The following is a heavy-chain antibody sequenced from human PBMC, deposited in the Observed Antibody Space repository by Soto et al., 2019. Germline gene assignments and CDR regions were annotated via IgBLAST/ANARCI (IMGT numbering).Heavy chain of an antibody. CDR1: GGTFSNFA. CDR3: ARDLLGFGYTYWDV. V-gene: IGHV1-69*12. D-gene: IGHD3-10*01. Sequence: QVQLVQSGAEVKKPGSSVKVSCKASGGTFSNFALISWVRQAPGQGLEWMGGNIPIDATVNYAQKFQGRITLTANESTTTAYMDLGSLSSEDTAVYYCARDLLGFGYTYWDVWGQGTTVTVSS. CDR2: NIPIDATV. J-gene: IGHJ6*01.